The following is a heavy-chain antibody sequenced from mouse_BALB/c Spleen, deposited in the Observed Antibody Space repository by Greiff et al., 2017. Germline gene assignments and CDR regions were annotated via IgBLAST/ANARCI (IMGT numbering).Heavy chain of an antibody. CDR3: ARRDDCYYYAMDY. D-gene: IGHD2-3*01. Sequence: EVQLQQSGPELVKPGASVKISCKASGYSFTGYNMNWVKQRNGQSLEWIGNIDPYYGGTSYNQKFKGKATLTVDKSSSTAYMQLNSLTSEDSAVYSCARRDDCYYYAMDYWGQGTSVTVSS. CDR1: GYSFTGYN. V-gene: IGHV1-39*01. J-gene: IGHJ4*01. CDR2: IDPYYGGT.